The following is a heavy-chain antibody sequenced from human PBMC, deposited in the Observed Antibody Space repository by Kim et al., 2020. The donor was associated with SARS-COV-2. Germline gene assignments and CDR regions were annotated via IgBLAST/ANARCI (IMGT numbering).Heavy chain of an antibody. D-gene: IGHD6-19*01. V-gene: IGHV3-33*01. J-gene: IGHJ4*02. Sequence: GGSLRLSCAASGFTFSSYGMHWVRQAPGKGLEWVAVIWYDGSNKYYADSVKGRFTISRDNSKNTLYLQMNSLRAEDTAVYYCARDLFGVAGTTSPPDYWGQGTLVTVSS. CDR1: GFTFSSYG. CDR3: ARDLFGVAGTTSPPDY. CDR2: IWYDGSNK.